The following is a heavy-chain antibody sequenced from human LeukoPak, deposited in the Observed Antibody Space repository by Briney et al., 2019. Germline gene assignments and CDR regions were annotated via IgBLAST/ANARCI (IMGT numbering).Heavy chain of an antibody. CDR1: GGSLSRYY. CDR2: IYHSGST. CDR3: ARVIAAAVDY. V-gene: IGHV4-59*12. J-gene: IGHJ4*02. Sequence: SETLSLTCTVSGGSLSRYYWSWIRQPPGKGLEWIGYIYHSGSTYYNPSLKSRVTISVDRSKNQFSLKLSSVTAADTAVYYCARVIAAAVDYWGQGTLVTVSS. D-gene: IGHD6-13*01.